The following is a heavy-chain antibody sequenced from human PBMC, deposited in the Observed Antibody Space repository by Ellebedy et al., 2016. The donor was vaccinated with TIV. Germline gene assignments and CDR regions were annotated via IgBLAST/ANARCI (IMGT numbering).Heavy chain of an antibody. CDR2: IYYSGST. D-gene: IGHD2-21*01. Sequence: SETLSLTCTVSGGSINSYYWSWIRQPPGEGLEWIGYIYYSGSTKYNPSLKSRLAISVDTSKNQFSLSLSSVTAADTAVYYCARLHVVRDLSMYNWFDSWGQGTLVTVSS. CDR1: GGSINSYY. V-gene: IGHV4-59*01. CDR3: ARLHVVRDLSMYNWFDS. J-gene: IGHJ5*01.